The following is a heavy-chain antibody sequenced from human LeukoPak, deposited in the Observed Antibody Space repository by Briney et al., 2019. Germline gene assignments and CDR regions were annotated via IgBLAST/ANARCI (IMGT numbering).Heavy chain of an antibody. V-gene: IGHV3-30*02. CDR1: GFTLSNYG. CDR2: MRYDGTSK. J-gene: IGHJ6*03. D-gene: IGHD3-22*01. Sequence: PGGSLRLSCAASGFTLSNYGMHWVRQAPGKGLEGVTFMRYDGTSKYYVDSLKGRFTISRDISKNTLYLQMNSLRPEDTAVYYCATDGYYYSSYYYMDVWGKGTTVTV. CDR3: ATDGYYYSSYYYMDV.